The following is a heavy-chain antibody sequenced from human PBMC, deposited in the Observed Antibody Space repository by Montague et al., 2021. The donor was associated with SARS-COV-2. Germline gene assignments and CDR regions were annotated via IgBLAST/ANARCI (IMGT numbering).Heavy chain of an antibody. V-gene: IGHV4-59*08. CDR3: ARHYSATLPAVY. J-gene: IGHJ4*02. CDR1: GGSISSFY. Sequence: SETLYLTCTVSGGSISSFYWSWFRQPPGKGLEWIWYISDSGSTNYNPSLTSRVTMSVDTSKNQFSLKVNSVTAADTAVYYCARHYSATLPAVYWGQGTLVTVSS. D-gene: IGHD2-15*01. CDR2: ISDSGST.